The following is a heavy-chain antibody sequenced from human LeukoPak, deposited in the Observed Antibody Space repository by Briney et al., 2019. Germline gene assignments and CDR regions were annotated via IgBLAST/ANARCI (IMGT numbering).Heavy chain of an antibody. Sequence: ASVKVSCKASGGTFSSYAISWVRQAPGQGLEWMGGTIPIFGTANYAQKFQGRVTITADESTSTAYMELSSLGSGDTAVYYCATDCNYDILTGFGDWGQGNLVTVSS. CDR2: TIPIFGTA. CDR1: GGTFSSYA. CDR3: ATDCNYDILTGFGD. D-gene: IGHD3-9*01. V-gene: IGHV1-69*13. J-gene: IGHJ4*02.